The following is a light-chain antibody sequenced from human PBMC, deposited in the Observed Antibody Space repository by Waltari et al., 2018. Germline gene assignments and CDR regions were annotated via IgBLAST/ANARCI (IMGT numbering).Light chain of an antibody. CDR2: DVS. V-gene: IGLV2-14*03. J-gene: IGLJ1*01. Sequence: QSALNQPASVSGSHGQSITISCTGTSSDVGGDNYVTWYQQNPGKAAKLMIYDVSNLPSRFSNRFSLSQSCNPASLTISALQADDESYYYCSSYISTSTQFFGTGTKVTVL. CDR1: SSDVGGDNY. CDR3: SSYISTSTQF.